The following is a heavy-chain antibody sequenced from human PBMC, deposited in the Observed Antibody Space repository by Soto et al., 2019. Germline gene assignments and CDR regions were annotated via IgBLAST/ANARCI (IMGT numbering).Heavy chain of an antibody. CDR3: AKDGYGSSRDYFDY. V-gene: IGHV3-23*01. Sequence: GGSLRLSCAASGFTFSSYAMSWVRQAPGKGLEWVSAISGSGDSTYYADSVKGRFTISRDNSENTLYLQMNSLRAEDTAVYYCAKDGYGSSRDYFDYWGQGTLVTVPS. CDR2: ISGSGDST. CDR1: GFTFSSYA. J-gene: IGHJ4*02. D-gene: IGHD6-13*01.